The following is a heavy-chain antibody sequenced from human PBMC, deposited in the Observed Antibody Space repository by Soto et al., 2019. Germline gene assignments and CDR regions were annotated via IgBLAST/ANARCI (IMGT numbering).Heavy chain of an antibody. CDR2: HNGYNGQT. J-gene: IGHJ5*02. D-gene: IGHD1-1*01. Sequence: ASVKVSCKASENTFSTYLVHWVRQVHGQGLEWMGWHNGYNGQTEYSQKFQGRVTITRDTSAKTAYLELRSLTSEDTAVYYCAGTHDRVGLGTWGQGTLVTVSS. V-gene: IGHV1-3*01. CDR3: AGTHDRVGLGT. CDR1: ENTFSTYL.